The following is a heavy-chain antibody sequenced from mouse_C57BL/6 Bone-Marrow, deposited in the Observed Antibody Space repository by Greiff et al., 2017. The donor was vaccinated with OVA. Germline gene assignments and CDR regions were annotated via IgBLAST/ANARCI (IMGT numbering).Heavy chain of an antibody. CDR2: INPSSGYN. CDR3: ARSDGSSYGYFDV. J-gene: IGHJ1*03. V-gene: IGHV1-7*01. Sequence: VKLVESGAELAKPGASVKLSCKASGYTFTSYWMHWVKQRPGQGLEWMGYINPSSGYNKYNQKFKDKATLTADKSSSTAYMQLSSLTYEDSAVYYCARSDGSSYGYFDVWGTGTTVTVSS. D-gene: IGHD1-1*01. CDR1: GYTFTSYW.